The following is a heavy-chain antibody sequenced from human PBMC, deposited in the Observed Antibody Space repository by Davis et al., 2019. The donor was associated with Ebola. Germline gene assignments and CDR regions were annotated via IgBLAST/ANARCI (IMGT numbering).Heavy chain of an antibody. CDR1: GYTFTSYA. CDR2: INPGNGNT. D-gene: IGHD6-6*01. CDR3: ATDSIAARPLDY. V-gene: IGHV1-3*01. J-gene: IGHJ4*02. Sequence: ASVKVSCKASGYTFTSYAIHWVRQAPGQRLEWMGWINPGNGNTKFSQRFQGRVTMTTDTSTSTAYMELRSLRSDDTAVYYCATDSIAARPLDYWGQGTLVTVSS.